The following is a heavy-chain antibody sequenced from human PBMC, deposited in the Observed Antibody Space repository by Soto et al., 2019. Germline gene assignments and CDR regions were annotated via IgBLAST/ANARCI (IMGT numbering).Heavy chain of an antibody. CDR2: IYYSGST. Sequence: SQTLSLTCTVSGGSISSYYWTWILQPPGKGLEWIGYIYYSGSTNYNPSLKSRVTISVDTSKNQFSLKLSSVTAADTAVYYCARDLRRSSGWYVWFDPWGQGTLVTVSS. CDR1: GGSISSYY. J-gene: IGHJ5*02. D-gene: IGHD6-19*01. CDR3: ARDLRRSSGWYVWFDP. V-gene: IGHV4-59*01.